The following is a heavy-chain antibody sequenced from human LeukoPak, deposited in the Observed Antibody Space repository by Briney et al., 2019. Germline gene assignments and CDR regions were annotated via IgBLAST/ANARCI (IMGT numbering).Heavy chain of an antibody. Sequence: SETLSLTCAVSGGSISSSNWWSWVRQPPGKGLEWIGEIYHSGSTNYNPSLKSRVTISVDRSKNQFSLKLSAVTAADTAVYYFASHFTCSGGSCYSTHDYWGQGTLVTVSS. J-gene: IGHJ4*02. CDR2: IYHSGST. V-gene: IGHV4-4*02. D-gene: IGHD2-15*01. CDR3: ASHFTCSGGSCYSTHDY. CDR1: GGSISSSNW.